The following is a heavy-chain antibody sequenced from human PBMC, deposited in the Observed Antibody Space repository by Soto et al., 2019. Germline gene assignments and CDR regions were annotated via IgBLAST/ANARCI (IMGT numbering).Heavy chain of an antibody. D-gene: IGHD2-15*01. CDR3: ARAAGVVVAASLDY. J-gene: IGHJ4*02. CDR2: NYYSGST. CDR1: CGFISSCGYC. Sequence: SETLFLTKTFSCGFISSCGYCWSWTRQHPGKGLEWIGYNYYSGSTYYNPSLKSRITISIYTSKNLFYLKLSTLTATAPAEYSCARAAGVVVAASLDYWGRGTLVTVSS. V-gene: IGHV4-31*02.